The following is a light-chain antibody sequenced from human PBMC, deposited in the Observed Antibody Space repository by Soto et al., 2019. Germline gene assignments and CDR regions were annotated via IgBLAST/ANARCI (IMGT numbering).Light chain of an antibody. CDR1: SSDVGGYDL. J-gene: IGLJ1*01. Sequence: SVLTQPPSASGSPGQSVTISCTGTSSDVGGYDLVSWYQQHPGKAPKLLIYEVTKRPSGVPDRFSGSKSGNTASLTVSGLQADDEADYYCSSYVGTNNYVFGTGTKVTVL. CDR2: EVT. V-gene: IGLV2-8*01. CDR3: SSYVGTNNYV.